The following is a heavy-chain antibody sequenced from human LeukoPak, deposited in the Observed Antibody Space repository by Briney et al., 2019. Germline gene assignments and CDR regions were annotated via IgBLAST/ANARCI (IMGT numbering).Heavy chain of an antibody. J-gene: IGHJ5*02. CDR2: MNPNSGNT. Sequence: ASVKVSCKASGGSFTNYAITWVRQAPGQGLEWMGWMNPNSGNTGYAQKFQGRVTMTRNTSISTAYMELSSLRSEDTAVYYCARGTGFPWGQGTLVTVSS. D-gene: IGHD7-27*01. CDR3: ARGTGFP. V-gene: IGHV1-8*02. CDR1: GGSFTNYA.